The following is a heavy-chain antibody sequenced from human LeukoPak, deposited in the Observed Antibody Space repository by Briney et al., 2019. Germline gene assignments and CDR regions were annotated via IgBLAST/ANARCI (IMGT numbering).Heavy chain of an antibody. V-gene: IGHV3-21*01. Sequence: GGSLRLSCAASGFTFSSYSMNWVRQAPGKGLEWVSSISSSSSYIYYADSVKGRFTISRDNAKNSPYLQMNSLRAEDTAVYYCARGGGSGRWGSAFDMWGQGTMVTVSS. D-gene: IGHD6-19*01. J-gene: IGHJ3*02. CDR1: GFTFSSYS. CDR2: ISSSSSYI. CDR3: ARGGGSGRWGSAFDM.